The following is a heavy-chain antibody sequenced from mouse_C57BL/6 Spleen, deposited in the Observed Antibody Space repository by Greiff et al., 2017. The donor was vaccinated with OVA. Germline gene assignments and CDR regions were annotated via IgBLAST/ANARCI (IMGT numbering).Heavy chain of an antibody. J-gene: IGHJ2*01. CDR1: GYTFTSYW. D-gene: IGHD2-1*01. CDR3: ARGDYGNPREDD. Sequence: VQLQQPGAELVKPGASVKMSCKASGYTFTSYWITWVKQRPGHGLEWIGDIYPGSGSTNYHEKFKSKATLTVDTSSSTAYMQLSSLTCEDSAVDDCARGDYGNPREDDWGQGTTLTVSS. CDR2: IYPGSGST. V-gene: IGHV1-55*01.